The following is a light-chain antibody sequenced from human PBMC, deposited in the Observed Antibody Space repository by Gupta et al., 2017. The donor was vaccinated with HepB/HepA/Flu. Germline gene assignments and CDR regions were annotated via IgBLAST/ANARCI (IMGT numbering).Light chain of an antibody. J-gene: IGKJ4*01. CDR3: QQRSNWPPT. CDR1: QSVSSY. CDR2: DAS. V-gene: IGKV3-11*01. Sequence: EIVLTQSPATLSLSPGERATLSCRASQSVSSYLAWYQQKPGQAPRLLIYDASNRATGIPARFSGSGSGTDFTLTISSREPEDLAVYYCQQRSNWPPTFGGGTKVEIK.